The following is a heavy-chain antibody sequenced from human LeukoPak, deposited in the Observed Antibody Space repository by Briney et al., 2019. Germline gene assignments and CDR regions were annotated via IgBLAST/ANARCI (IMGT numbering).Heavy chain of an antibody. CDR2: ISSSGSTI. CDR1: GFTFSDYY. Sequence: PGGSLRLSCAASGFTFSDYYMSWIRQAPGKGLEWVSYISSSGSTIYYADSVKGRFTISRDNAKNSLYLQMNSLRADDTAVYYCARDHEERAMIVVVITSNWFDPWGQGTLVTVSS. CDR3: ARDHEERAMIVVVITSNWFDP. V-gene: IGHV3-11*01. D-gene: IGHD3-22*01. J-gene: IGHJ5*02.